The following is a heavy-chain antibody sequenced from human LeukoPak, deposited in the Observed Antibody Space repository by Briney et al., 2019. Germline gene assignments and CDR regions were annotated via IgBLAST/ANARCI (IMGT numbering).Heavy chain of an antibody. D-gene: IGHD4-17*01. CDR1: GGSISSSSYY. Sequence: SETLSLTCTVSGGSISSSSYYWGWIRQPPGRGLEWIGSIYYSGSTYYNPSLKSRVTISVDTSKNQFSLKLSSVTAADTAVYYCARLPTVTFFDYWGQGTLVIVSS. J-gene: IGHJ4*02. CDR2: IYYSGST. V-gene: IGHV4-39*01. CDR3: ARLPTVTFFDY.